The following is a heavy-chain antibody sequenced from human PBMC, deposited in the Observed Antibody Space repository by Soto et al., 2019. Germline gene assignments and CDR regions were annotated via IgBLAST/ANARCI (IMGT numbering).Heavy chain of an antibody. CDR2: IIPIFGTA. J-gene: IGHJ6*02. Sequence: SVKVSCKASGGTFSSYAISWVRQAPGQGLEWMGGIIPIFGTANYAQKFQGRVTITADESTSTAYMELSSLRSEDTAVYYCARDLGDYYGSGSYRTKNYYCYGMDVWGQGTTVTVSS. D-gene: IGHD3-10*01. V-gene: IGHV1-69*13. CDR1: GGTFSSYA. CDR3: ARDLGDYYGSGSYRTKNYYCYGMDV.